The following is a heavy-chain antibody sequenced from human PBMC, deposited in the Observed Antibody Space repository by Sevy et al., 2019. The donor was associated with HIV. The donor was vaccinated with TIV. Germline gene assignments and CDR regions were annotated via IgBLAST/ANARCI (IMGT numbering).Heavy chain of an antibody. V-gene: IGHV4-59*13. CDR1: GGSISSYY. Sequence: SETLSLTCTVSGGSISSYYWSWIWQPPGKGLEWIGYIYYSGSTNYNPSLKSRVTISLDTSKNQFSLKLSSVTAADTAVYYCARVESFGELGNSVEPWGQGTLVTVSS. J-gene: IGHJ5*02. CDR3: ARVESFGELGNSVEP. D-gene: IGHD3-10*01. CDR2: IYYSGST.